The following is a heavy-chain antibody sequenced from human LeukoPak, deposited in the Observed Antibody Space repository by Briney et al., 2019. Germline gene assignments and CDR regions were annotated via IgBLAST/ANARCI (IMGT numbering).Heavy chain of an antibody. CDR1: GYTFTSYD. V-gene: IGHV1-8*01. D-gene: IGHD6-19*01. J-gene: IGHJ4*02. Sequence: ASVKVSCKASGYTFTSYDINWVRQATGQGLEWMGWMNPNSGNTGYAQKFQGRVTMTRNTSISTAYVELSSLRSEDTAVYYCARGFGGSGWYGGDYWGQGTLVTVSS. CDR3: ARGFGGSGWYGGDY. CDR2: MNPNSGNT.